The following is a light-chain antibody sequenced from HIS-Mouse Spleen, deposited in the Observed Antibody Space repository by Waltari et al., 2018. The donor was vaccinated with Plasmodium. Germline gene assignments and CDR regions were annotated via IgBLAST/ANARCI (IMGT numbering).Light chain of an antibody. Sequence: QSALTQPASVSGSPGQSITISCPGTSSDVCGYNYVSWYQQHPGKAPKLMIYEVSNRPSGVSNRFSGSKSGNTASLTISGLQAEDEADYYCSSYTSSSTVFGGGTKLTVL. V-gene: IGLV2-14*01. CDR3: SSYTSSSTV. J-gene: IGLJ3*02. CDR1: SSDVCGYNY. CDR2: EVS.